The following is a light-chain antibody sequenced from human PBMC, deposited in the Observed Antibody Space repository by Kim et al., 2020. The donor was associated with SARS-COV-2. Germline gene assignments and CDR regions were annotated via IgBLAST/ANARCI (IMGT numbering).Light chain of an antibody. CDR3: QSSDGSLSGFV. J-gene: IGLJ1*01. Sequence: RVTISCTGSSSNIGAGFDVHWYQQLPGTAPKLLIDGSNNRPSGVPDRFSGSKSGTSASLAINGLQAEDEADYYCQSSDGSLSGFVFGTGTKVTVL. V-gene: IGLV1-40*01. CDR2: GSN. CDR1: SSNIGAGFD.